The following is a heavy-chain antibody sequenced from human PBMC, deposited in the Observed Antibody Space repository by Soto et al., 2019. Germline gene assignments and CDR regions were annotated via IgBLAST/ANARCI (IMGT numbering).Heavy chain of an antibody. J-gene: IGHJ5*02. V-gene: IGHV3-23*03. CDR2: IYSGGST. Sequence: EVQLLESGGGLVQPGGSLRLSCAASGFTFSSYAMSWVRQAPGKGLEWVSFIYSGGSTYYADSVKGRFTVSRDNSKNTLYLQMNSLRVEDTAVYYCARGYDDYVGRFDPWGQGTLVTVSS. CDR3: ARGYDDYVGRFDP. D-gene: IGHD4-17*01. CDR1: GFTFSSYA.